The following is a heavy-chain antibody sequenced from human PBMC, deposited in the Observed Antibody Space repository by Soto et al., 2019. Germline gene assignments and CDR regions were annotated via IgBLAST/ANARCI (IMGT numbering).Heavy chain of an antibody. CDR1: GFTFNDYA. V-gene: IGHV3-23*01. D-gene: IGHD2-21*01. J-gene: IGHJ4*02. CDR2: ISGSGSHT. Sequence: GGSLRLSCAASGFTFNDYAMTWVRRAPGKGLEWVSRISGSGSHTYYADSVRGRFTISRDNSRNTVYLQMNSLRARDTAIYYCAKDYSPLDPIANPYYSDYWGQGTLVTVSS. CDR3: AKDYSPLDPIANPYYSDY.